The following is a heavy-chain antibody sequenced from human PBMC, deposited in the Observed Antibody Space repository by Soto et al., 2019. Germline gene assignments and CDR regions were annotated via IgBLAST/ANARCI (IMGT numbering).Heavy chain of an antibody. V-gene: IGHV3-33*01. Sequence: GGSLRLSCAASGFTFSSYGMHWVRQAPGKGLEWVAVIWYDGSNKYYADSVKGRFTISRDNSKNTLYLQMNSLRAEDTAVYYCARDISPQVPAIAVADLGYWGQGTLVTVSS. CDR3: ARDISPQVPAIAVADLGY. CDR2: IWYDGSNK. D-gene: IGHD6-19*01. CDR1: GFTFSSYG. J-gene: IGHJ4*02.